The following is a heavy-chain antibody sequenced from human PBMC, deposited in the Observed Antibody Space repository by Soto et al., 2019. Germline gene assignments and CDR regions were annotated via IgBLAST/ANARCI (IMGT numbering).Heavy chain of an antibody. CDR3: ARDLLSDIVVVPAAYNYYGMDV. V-gene: IGHV1-69*13. CDR1: GGTFSSYA. D-gene: IGHD2-2*01. J-gene: IGHJ6*02. CDR2: IIPIFGTA. Sequence: SVKVSCKASGGTFSSYAISWVRQAPGQGLEWMGGIIPIFGTANYAQKFQGRVTITADESTSTAHMELSSLRSEDTAVYYCARDLLSDIVVVPAAYNYYGMDVWGQGTTVTVSS.